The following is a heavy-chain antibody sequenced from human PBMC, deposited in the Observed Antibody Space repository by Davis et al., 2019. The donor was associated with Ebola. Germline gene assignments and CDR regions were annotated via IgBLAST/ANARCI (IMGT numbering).Heavy chain of an antibody. Sequence: PSETLSLTCAASGGSISSTNWWSWVRQPPGKGLEWIGEIYHSGSTNYNPSLKSRVTISVDKSKNQFSLKLSSVTAADTAVYYCVLLAAAGTHYYYGMDVWGKGTTVTVSS. D-gene: IGHD6-13*01. V-gene: IGHV4-4*02. J-gene: IGHJ6*04. CDR2: IYHSGST. CDR1: GGSISSTNW. CDR3: VLLAAAGTHYYYGMDV.